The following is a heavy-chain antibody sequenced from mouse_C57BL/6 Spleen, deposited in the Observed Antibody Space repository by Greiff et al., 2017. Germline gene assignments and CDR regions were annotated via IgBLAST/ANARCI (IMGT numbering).Heavy chain of an antibody. D-gene: IGHD1-1*01. CDR3: AREETTGPFDV. J-gene: IGHJ1*03. CDR1: GYTFTSYW. V-gene: IGHV1-61*01. Sequence: QVQLQQPGAELVRPGSSVKLSCKASGYTFTSYWMDWVKQRPGQGLEWIGNIYPSDSETHYNQKFKDKATLTVDKSSSTAYMQLSSLTSEDSAVYYCAREETTGPFDVWGKGTTVTVSS. CDR2: IYPSDSET.